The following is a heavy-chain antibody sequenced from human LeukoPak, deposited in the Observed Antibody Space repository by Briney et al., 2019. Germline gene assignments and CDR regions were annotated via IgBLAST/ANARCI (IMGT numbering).Heavy chain of an antibody. D-gene: IGHD2-21*01. V-gene: IGHV3-33*06. Sequence: PGGSLRLSCAASGFTFSSYGMHWVLQAPGKGLEWVTVIWYDGSNKYYADSVKGRFTISRDNSKNTLYLQMNSLRAEDTAVYYCAKAIKYYYYYMDVWGKGTTVTVSS. CDR2: IWYDGSNK. CDR3: AKAIKYYYYYMDV. CDR1: GFTFSSYG. J-gene: IGHJ6*03.